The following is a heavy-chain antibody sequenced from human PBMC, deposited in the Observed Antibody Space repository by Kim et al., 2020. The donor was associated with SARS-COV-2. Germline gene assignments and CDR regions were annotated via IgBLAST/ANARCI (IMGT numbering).Heavy chain of an antibody. J-gene: IGHJ5*01. V-gene: IGHV1-69*13. D-gene: IGHD2-15*01. CDR2: IIPIFGTA. CDR1: GGTFSSYA. Sequence: SVKVSCKASGGTFSSYAISWVRQAPGQGLEWMGGIIPIFGTANYAQKFQGRVTITADESTSTAYMELSSLRSEDTAVYYCARDWGYCSGGSCWGNNWFDPWGQGTLVTVSS. CDR3: ARDWGYCSGGSCWGNNWFDP.